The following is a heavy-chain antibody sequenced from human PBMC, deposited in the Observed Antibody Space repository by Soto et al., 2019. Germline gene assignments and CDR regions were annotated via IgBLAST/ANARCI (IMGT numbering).Heavy chain of an antibody. D-gene: IGHD2-2*01. CDR1: GGTLSSYA. CDR2: IIPIFGTA. V-gene: IGHV1-69*13. CDR3: ARVEYCISTSCFNWFDP. J-gene: IGHJ5*02. Sequence: QVQLVQSGAEVKKPGSSVKASCKASGGTLSSYAIRWVRRAPGQGLEWMGGIIPIFGTANYAQKFQGRVTITADESTSTAYMELSSLRSEDTAVYYCARVEYCISTSCFNWFDPWGQGTLVTVSS.